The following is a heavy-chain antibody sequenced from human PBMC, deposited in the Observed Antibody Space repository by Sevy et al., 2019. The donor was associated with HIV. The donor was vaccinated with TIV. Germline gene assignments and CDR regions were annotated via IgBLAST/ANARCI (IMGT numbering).Heavy chain of an antibody. Sequence: GGSLRLSCAASGFTFSDYFMSWIRQAPGKGLEWVSYISGSGITKYYADSVKGRFTVSRDNAKKSLYLQLSSLRPEDTAVYYCARELPLTTIDYWGQGTLVPVSS. CDR2: ISGSGITK. J-gene: IGHJ4*02. CDR1: GFTFSDYF. CDR3: ARELPLTTIDY. V-gene: IGHV3-11*01. D-gene: IGHD2-2*01.